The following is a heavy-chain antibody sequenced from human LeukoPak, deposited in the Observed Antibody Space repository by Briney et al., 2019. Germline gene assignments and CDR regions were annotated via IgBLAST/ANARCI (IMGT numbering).Heavy chain of an antibody. CDR1: GYTFTSYD. CDR3: ARGRWELLLSYYYYMDV. Sequence: ASVKVSCKASGYTFTSYDINWVRQATGQGLEWMGWMNPNSGNTGYAQKFQGRVTITRNTSISTAYMELSSLRSEDTAVYYCARGRWELLLSYYYYMDVWGKGTTVTVSS. CDR2: MNPNSGNT. D-gene: IGHD1-26*01. J-gene: IGHJ6*03. V-gene: IGHV1-8*03.